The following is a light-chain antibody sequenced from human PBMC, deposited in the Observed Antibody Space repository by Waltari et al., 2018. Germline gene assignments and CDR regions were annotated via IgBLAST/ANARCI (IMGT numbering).Light chain of an antibody. CDR2: DAS. J-gene: IGKJ4*01. V-gene: IGKV3D-20*01. CDR1: QSVSSRY. CDR3: QQYGSSPT. Sequence: EIVLTHAPATMSLSTGERANLSCGASQSVSSRYLAGYQQTPGLAPRLLLDDASSRATGLPDRFSGRGSGTDFTLTISRLEPEDFAVYDCQQYGSSPTCGGGTKVEIK.